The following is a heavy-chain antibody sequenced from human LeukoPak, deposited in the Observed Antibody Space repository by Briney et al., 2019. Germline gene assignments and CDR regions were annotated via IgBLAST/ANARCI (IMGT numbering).Heavy chain of an antibody. V-gene: IGHV1-8*03. CDR1: GYTFTNDA. CDR3: ARDGIAARIFDV. J-gene: IGHJ3*01. Sequence: ASVKVSCMASGYTFTNDAINWVRQAPGQGLEWMGWMNPNSGDTGYGQKFQGRVTFTRDTSISAAFMELRDLRSEDTAVYYCARDGIAARIFDVWGQGTMVTVSS. CDR2: MNPNSGDT. D-gene: IGHD6-6*01.